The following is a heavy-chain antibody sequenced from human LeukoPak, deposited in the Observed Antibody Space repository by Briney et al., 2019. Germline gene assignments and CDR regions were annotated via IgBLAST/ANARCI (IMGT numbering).Heavy chain of an antibody. J-gene: IGHJ6*02. CDR2: INHSGGT. V-gene: IGHV4-34*01. CDR3: ARVRVYGMDV. Sequence: SETLSLTCAVYGGSFSGYYWSWIRQPPGKGLEWIGEINHSGGTNYNPSLKSRVTISVDTSKNQFSLKLSSVTAADTAVYYCARVRVYGMDVWGQGTTVTVSS. CDR1: GGSFSGYY.